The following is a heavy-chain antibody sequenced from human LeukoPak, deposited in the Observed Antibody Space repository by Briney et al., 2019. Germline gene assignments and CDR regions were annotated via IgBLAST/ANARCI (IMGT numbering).Heavy chain of an antibody. CDR1: GFTFSSYA. CDR3: AKDSGDYGDYSDAFDI. V-gene: IGHV3-23*01. Sequence: GGSLRLSCAASGFTFSSYAMSWVRQAPGKGLEWVSAISGSGGSTYYADSVKGRFTISRDNSKNTLYLQMNSLRAEDTAVYYCAKDSGDYGDYSDAFDIWAKGQWSPSLQ. J-gene: IGHJ3*02. CDR2: ISGSGGST. D-gene: IGHD4-17*01.